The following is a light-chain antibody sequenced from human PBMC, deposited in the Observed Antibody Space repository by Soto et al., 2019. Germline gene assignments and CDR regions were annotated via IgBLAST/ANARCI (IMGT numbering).Light chain of an antibody. Sequence: SYELTQPPSVSVTPGETATITCGGTNIGSKSVHWYQQKPGQAPLLVIYYDNNRPSGIPGRFSGSNSGNTATLIISTVETGDEADYYCQAWDGSSDHPYVFGTGTKVTVL. J-gene: IGLJ1*01. V-gene: IGLV3-21*04. CDR1: NIGSKS. CDR2: YDN. CDR3: QAWDGSSDHPYV.